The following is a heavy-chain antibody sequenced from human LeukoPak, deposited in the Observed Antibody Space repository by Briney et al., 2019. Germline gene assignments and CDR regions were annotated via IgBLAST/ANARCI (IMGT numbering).Heavy chain of an antibody. CDR1: GFTFSSYG. CDR3: ARDVDSSGPLGY. D-gene: IGHD6-19*01. Sequence: PGRSPRLSCAASGFTFSSYGMHWVRQAPGKGLEWVAVIWYDGSNKYYADSVKGRFTISRDNSKNTLHLQMNSLRAEDTAVYYCARDVDSSGPLGYWGQGTLVTVSS. V-gene: IGHV3-33*01. J-gene: IGHJ4*02. CDR2: IWYDGSNK.